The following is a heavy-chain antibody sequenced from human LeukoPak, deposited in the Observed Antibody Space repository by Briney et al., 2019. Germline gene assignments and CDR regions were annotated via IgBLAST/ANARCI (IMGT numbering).Heavy chain of an antibody. D-gene: IGHD6-19*01. V-gene: IGHV2-5*01. Sequence: SGPTLGNPTQTLTLTCTYSGFSLSDTAVGVHWIRRLPGKALEWLALVYWNDDNKYSPSLRSRLTVTKDSSKNQVVLTMTNMDPVDTATYYCTHSSGWTTDFWGQGILVTVSS. CDR2: VYWNDDN. J-gene: IGHJ4*02. CDR3: THSSGWTTDF. CDR1: GFSLSDTAVG.